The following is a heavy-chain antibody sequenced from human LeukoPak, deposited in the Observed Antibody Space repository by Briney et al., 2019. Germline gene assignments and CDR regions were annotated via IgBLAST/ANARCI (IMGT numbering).Heavy chain of an antibody. CDR3: ARDLPWGIDPYYFGY. D-gene: IGHD6-13*01. Sequence: GGSLRLSCAASGFTFSSYSMNWVRQAPGKGLEWVSSISSSSSYLYYAASVKGRFTISRDNAKSSLYLQMISLRAEDTAVYYCARDLPWGIDPYYFGYWGQGTLVTVSS. CDR2: ISSSSSYL. CDR1: GFTFSSYS. V-gene: IGHV3-21*01. J-gene: IGHJ4*02.